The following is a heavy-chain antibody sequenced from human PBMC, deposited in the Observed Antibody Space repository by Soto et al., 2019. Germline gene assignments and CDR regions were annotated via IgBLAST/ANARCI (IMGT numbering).Heavy chain of an antibody. D-gene: IGHD2-21*01. J-gene: IGHJ5*02. V-gene: IGHV4-59*01. CDR3: ARGIVVAPSRFDP. Sequence: SETLSLTCSVSGGSISSYYWSLIRQPPGKGLEWIGYIYYSGSTNYNPSLKSRVTISVDTSKNQFSLKLSSVTAADTAVYYCARGIVVAPSRFDPWGQGTLVTVSS. CDR1: GGSISSYY. CDR2: IYYSGST.